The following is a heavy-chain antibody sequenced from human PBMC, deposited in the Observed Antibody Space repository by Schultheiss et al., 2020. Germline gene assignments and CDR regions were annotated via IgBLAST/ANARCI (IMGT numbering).Heavy chain of an antibody. J-gene: IGHJ3*02. CDR2: IYYSGST. Sequence: SETLSLTCTVSGGSISRSSYYWSWIRQPPGKGLEWIGYIYYSGSTNYNPSLKSRVTISVDTSKNQFSLKLNSVTAADTAVYYCARYGSSDAFDIWGQGTMVTVSS. CDR1: GGSISRSSYY. V-gene: IGHV4-61*05. CDR3: ARYGSSDAFDI. D-gene: IGHD4-17*01.